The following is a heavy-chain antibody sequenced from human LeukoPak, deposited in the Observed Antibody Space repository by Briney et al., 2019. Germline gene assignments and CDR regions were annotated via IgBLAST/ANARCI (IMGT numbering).Heavy chain of an antibody. V-gene: IGHV1-2*02. J-gene: IGHJ4*02. Sequence: GASVKVSCKASGYTFTGYYMHWVRQAPGQGLEWMGWINPNSDGTNYAQKFQGRVTMTRDTSISTAYMELSRLRSDDTAVYYCARGRVGRTLFDYWGQGTLVTVSS. CDR2: INPNSDGT. CDR3: ARGRVGRTLFDY. D-gene: IGHD1-14*01. CDR1: GYTFTGYY.